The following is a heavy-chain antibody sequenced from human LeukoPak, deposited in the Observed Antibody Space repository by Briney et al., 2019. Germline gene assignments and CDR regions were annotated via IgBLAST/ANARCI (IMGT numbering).Heavy chain of an antibody. CDR3: ARDRIAVADPSFDY. J-gene: IGHJ4*02. D-gene: IGHD6-19*01. CDR1: GYTFTSYG. Sequence: GASVKVSCKASGYTFTSYGISWVRQAPGQGLEWMGWISAYNGNTNYAQKLQGRVTMTTDTSTSTAYMELRSLRSEDTAVYYCARDRIAVADPSFDYWGQGTLVTVSS. CDR2: ISAYNGNT. V-gene: IGHV1-18*01.